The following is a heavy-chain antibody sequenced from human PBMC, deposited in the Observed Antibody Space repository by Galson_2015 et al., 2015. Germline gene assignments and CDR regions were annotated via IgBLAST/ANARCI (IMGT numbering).Heavy chain of an antibody. V-gene: IGHV4-34*01. CDR3: AGGVLVTTMQSWYFDV. J-gene: IGHJ2*01. Sequence: ETLSLTCAVYGGSFSGYSWSWFRQPPGKGLEWIGEISHLGVAKYSPSLKSRVSISVDTSKNQFSLKVTSVTAADTALYFCAGGVLVTTMQSWYFDVWGRGSLVTVSS. CDR1: GGSFSGYS. D-gene: IGHD2-21*02. CDR2: ISHLGVA.